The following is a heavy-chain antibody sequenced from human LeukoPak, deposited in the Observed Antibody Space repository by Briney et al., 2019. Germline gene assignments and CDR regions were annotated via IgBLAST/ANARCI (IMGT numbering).Heavy chain of an antibody. D-gene: IGHD1-26*01. CDR1: TFNFTYYY. CDR3: ARPLSSGSYGY. J-gene: IGHJ4*02. V-gene: IGHV3-11*04. CDR2: IDSSGTSI. Sequence: MTGGSLRLSCAASTFNFTYYYMSWIRQAPGKGLEWISFIDSSGTSIYYADSVKGRFAISRDNAKNSLYLQMNSLRAEDTAVYYCARPLSSGSYGYWGQGTLVTVSS.